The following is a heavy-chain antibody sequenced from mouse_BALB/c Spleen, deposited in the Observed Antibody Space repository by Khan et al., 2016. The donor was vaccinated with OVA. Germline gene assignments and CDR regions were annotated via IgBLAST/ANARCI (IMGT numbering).Heavy chain of an antibody. CDR3: ARGGLPFAY. D-gene: IGHD2-13*01. J-gene: IGHJ3*01. CDR2: IWSGGST. V-gene: IGHV2-2*02. Sequence: VQLQESGPGLVQPSQSLSITCTVTGFSLSSYGVHWVRQSPGKGLEWLGVIWSGGSTDFNAAFISRLSISKDNSKSQVFFKMNSLQTNDSAIYXCARGGLPFAYWGQGTLVTVSA. CDR1: GFSLSSYG.